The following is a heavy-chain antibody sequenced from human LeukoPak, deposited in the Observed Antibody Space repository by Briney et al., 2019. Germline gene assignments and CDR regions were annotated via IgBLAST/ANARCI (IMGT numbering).Heavy chain of an antibody. Sequence: SETLSLTCAVYGGSFSYYYWSWIRQPPGKGLKWIGEINQSGSTNYNPSLESRVTISLDASANQFSLKVSSVTAADTAVYYCARSPAGAYSDFGLTVYYCYMGVWGKGTAVTVSS. CDR3: ARSPAGAYSDFGLTVYYCYMGV. D-gene: IGHD3-3*01. CDR1: GGSFSYYY. CDR2: INQSGST. V-gene: IGHV4-34*01. J-gene: IGHJ6*03.